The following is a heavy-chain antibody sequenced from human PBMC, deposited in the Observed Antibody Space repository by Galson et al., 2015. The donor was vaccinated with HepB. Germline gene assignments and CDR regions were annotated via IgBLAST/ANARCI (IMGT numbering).Heavy chain of an antibody. V-gene: IGHV3-33*03. CDR3: AGGGGGLDI. J-gene: IGHJ3*02. CDR1: GFTFRSFG. D-gene: IGHD3-16*01. CDR2: IWIDGSEK. Sequence: SLRLSCAASGFTFRSFGMHWVRQAPGKGLEWVAVIWIDGSEKYYVDSVKGRFTISFDNSKNTLYLEQNSLLAEDTAAYYCAGGGGGLDIWGRGTMVTVSS.